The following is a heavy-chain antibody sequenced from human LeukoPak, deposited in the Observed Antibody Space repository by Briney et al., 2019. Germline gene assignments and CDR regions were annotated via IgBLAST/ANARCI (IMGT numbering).Heavy chain of an antibody. J-gene: IGHJ4*02. D-gene: IGHD5-12*01. CDR3: AKGRNSGYHYFDY. Sequence: GGSLRLSCAASGFTFSSYGMHWVRQAPGKGLEWVAVISYDGSNKYYADSVKGRLTISRDNSKNTLYLQMNSLRAEDTAVYYCAKGRNSGYHYFDYWGQGTLVTVSS. CDR2: ISYDGSNK. V-gene: IGHV3-30*18. CDR1: GFTFSSYG.